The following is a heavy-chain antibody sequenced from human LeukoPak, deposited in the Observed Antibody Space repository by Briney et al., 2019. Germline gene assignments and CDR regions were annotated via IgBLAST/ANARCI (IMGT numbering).Heavy chain of an antibody. CDR3: ARVPTTYCSGGSCDAY. CDR2: INTNTGNP. V-gene: IGHV7-4-1*02. CDR1: GYTFTGYY. D-gene: IGHD2-15*01. Sequence: GASVKVSCKASGYTFTGYYMHWVRQAPGQGLEWMGWINTNTGNPTYAQGFTGRFVFSLDTSVSTAYLQISSLKAEDTAVYYCARVPTTYCSGGSCDAYWGQGTLVTVSS. J-gene: IGHJ4*02.